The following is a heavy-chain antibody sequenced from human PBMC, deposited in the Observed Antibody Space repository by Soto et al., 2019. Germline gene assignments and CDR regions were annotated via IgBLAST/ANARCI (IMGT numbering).Heavy chain of an antibody. CDR3: AKEGTCGTVTYFDY. Sequence: EVQLVESGGDLVQPGRSLRLSCAASGFSFDDYAMQRVLQAPGKGLEWVSGISSNSGDIGYVDSVNGRFTISRDNAKNSLYLQMNSLRAEDTALYYCAKEGTCGTVTYFDYWGQGTLVTVSS. D-gene: IGHD4-17*01. CDR1: GFSFDDYA. CDR2: ISSNSGDI. J-gene: IGHJ4*02. V-gene: IGHV3-9*01.